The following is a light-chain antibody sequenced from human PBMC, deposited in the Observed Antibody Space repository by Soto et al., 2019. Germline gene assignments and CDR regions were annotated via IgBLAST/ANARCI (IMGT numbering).Light chain of an antibody. CDR1: QSVSSD. V-gene: IGKV3-15*01. CDR2: GAS. CDR3: QQYNTWHPKMA. J-gene: IGKJ1*01. Sequence: VVTQSPATLSVFPGETATLSCRASQSVSSDLAWYQQGPGQAPRLLIYGASTRATGIPARFRGSGSGTEFRLTISSLQSEDFATYYCQQYNTWHPKMAFGRGTK.